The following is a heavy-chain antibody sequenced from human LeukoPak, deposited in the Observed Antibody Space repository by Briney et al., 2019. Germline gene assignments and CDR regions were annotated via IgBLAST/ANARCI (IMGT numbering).Heavy chain of an antibody. V-gene: IGHV4-59*01. Sequence: SETLSLTCTVSGGSISSYYWSWIRQPPGKGLEWIGYIYHSGSTNYNPSLKSRVTISVDMSKNQMSLKLSSATAADTAVYYCARSRVWSDYWGYCDYWGQGTLVTVSS. CDR2: IYHSGST. CDR1: GGSISSYY. J-gene: IGHJ4*02. D-gene: IGHD3-3*01. CDR3: ARSRVWSDYWGYCDY.